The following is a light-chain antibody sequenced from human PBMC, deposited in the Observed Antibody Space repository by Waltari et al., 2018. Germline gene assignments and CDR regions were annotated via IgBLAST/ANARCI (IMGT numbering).Light chain of an antibody. J-gene: IGLJ1*01. CDR3: ASWDDSHYV. CDR2: RKN. Sequence: QSVLTQPPSASETPGQRVIISCSGSSSNLGSNYLHWYQQLPGTAPKLPIYRKNQRPSGVPDRFSASKSGTSASLAISGLRSEDEAVYYCASWDDSHYVFGTGTQVTVL. CDR1: SSNLGSNY. V-gene: IGLV1-47*01.